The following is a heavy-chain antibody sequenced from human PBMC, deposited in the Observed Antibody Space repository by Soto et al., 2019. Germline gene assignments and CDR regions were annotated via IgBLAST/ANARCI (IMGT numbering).Heavy chain of an antibody. J-gene: IGHJ6*02. CDR1: GGTVNRYA. Sequence: QVQLVQSGAEVKQPESSVTVSCKASGGTVNRYAISWVRQAPGQVLEWLGGIIPIFGIGNDAQRFQARITLTAYESTGTAYMALSSLRYEDTGVYSCARAAITLFGVVSIPPHYYSEMDVWGQGTTVTVSS. D-gene: IGHD3-3*01. CDR3: ARAAITLFGVVSIPPHYYSEMDV. V-gene: IGHV1-69*01. CDR2: IIPIFGIG.